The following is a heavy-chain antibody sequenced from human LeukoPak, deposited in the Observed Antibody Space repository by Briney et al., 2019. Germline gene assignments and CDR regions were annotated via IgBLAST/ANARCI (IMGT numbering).Heavy chain of an antibody. CDR2: IRYDGSNK. Sequence: PGGSLRLSCAASGFTFSSYGMHWVRQAPGKGLEWVAFIRYDGSNKYYADSVKGRFTISRDNSKNTLYLQMNSLRAEDTAVYYCAKTYYCDSSGYYYDYWGQGTLVTVSS. D-gene: IGHD3-22*01. V-gene: IGHV3-30*02. J-gene: IGHJ4*02. CDR1: GFTFSSYG. CDR3: AKTYYCDSSGYYYDY.